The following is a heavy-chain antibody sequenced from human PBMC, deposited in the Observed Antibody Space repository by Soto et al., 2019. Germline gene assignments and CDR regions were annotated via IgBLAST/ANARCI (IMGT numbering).Heavy chain of an antibody. CDR2: PTDKPLRYST. J-gene: IGHJ4*02. D-gene: IGHD3-22*01. CDR3: IRATYFSDSSGYTRCLGY. CDR1: GFTVSDHY. Sequence: PGGWRRVSCAVAGFTVSDHYIGSVRQAPGESLDWVGRPTDKPLRYSTAYAASVKGKLPSTRDVSPNSAYLQINSLKPENTAVYYCIRATYFSDSSGYTRCLGYWREVTLVPVSS. V-gene: IGHV3-72*01.